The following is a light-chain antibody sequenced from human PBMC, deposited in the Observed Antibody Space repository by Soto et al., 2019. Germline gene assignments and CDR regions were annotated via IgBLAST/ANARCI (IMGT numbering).Light chain of an antibody. CDR3: QQYNNWPLWT. V-gene: IGKV3-15*01. Sequence: EIVLTQSPATLSLSPGERATLSCRASQYISNSLAWYQQKPGQAPRLLIYDASTRATGVPARFSGSGSGTEFTLTISSLQSEDFAVYYCQQYNNWPLWTFGQGTKVDIK. J-gene: IGKJ1*01. CDR1: QYISNS. CDR2: DAS.